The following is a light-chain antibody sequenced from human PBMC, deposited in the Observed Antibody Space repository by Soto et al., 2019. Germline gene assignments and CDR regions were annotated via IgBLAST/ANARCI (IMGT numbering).Light chain of an antibody. J-gene: IGKJ1*01. CDR1: QSVLYSSDNKNY. CDR2: WSS. CDR3: QQDYNTPRT. V-gene: IGKV4-1*01. Sequence: DRVRTSSPESLAVSLSERATINCKSSQSVLYSSDNKNYLAWYQQKPGQPPKLLIYWSSTRESGVPDRFSGSGSGTDFTLTITSLQAEDVAVYFCQQDYNTPRTFGQSAKV.